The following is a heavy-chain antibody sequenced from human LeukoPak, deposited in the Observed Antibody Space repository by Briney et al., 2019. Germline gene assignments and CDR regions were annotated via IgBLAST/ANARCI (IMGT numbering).Heavy chain of an antibody. J-gene: IGHJ4*02. Sequence: PGGSLRLSCAASGFTFSSYWMSWVRQAPGKGLEWVANIKQDGSEKYYVDSVKGRFTISRDNAKNSLYLQMNSLRAEDTAVYHCARVYYYDSSGYSYYFDYWGQGTLVTVSS. V-gene: IGHV3-7*04. CDR3: ARVYYYDSSGYSYYFDY. CDR1: GFTFSSYW. D-gene: IGHD3-22*01. CDR2: IKQDGSEK.